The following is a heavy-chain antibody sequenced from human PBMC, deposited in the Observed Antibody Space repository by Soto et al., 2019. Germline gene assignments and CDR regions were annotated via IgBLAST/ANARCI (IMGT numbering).Heavy chain of an antibody. Sequence: PPFTPTFACSVFWRNITPMRWAWIRQPPGKALEWLALIDWDDDKRYSPSLKNRLTVSKDTSTNRVVLTITNISPDDTGTYFCAHAGDFDLLSVDRWGPGTLVTVSS. J-gene: IGHJ5*02. CDR2: IDWDDDK. D-gene: IGHD2-15*01. V-gene: IGHV2-5*08. CDR3: AHAGDFDLLSVDR. CDR1: VFWRNITPMR.